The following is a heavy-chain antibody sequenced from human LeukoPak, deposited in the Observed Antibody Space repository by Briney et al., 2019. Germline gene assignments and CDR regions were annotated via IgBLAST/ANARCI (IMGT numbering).Heavy chain of an antibody. Sequence: PGGSLRLSCAASGFTVSTNYMSWVRQSPGEGLEWIGTIYYDGSTYYNPSLQSRVTISVDTSKNQFSLKLSSVTAADTAVYYCTRDSQLEWFYAWGQGTLVTVSS. CDR1: GFTVSTNY. V-gene: IGHV4-4*02. CDR3: TRDSQLEWFYA. CDR2: IYYDGST. D-gene: IGHD5-24*01. J-gene: IGHJ5*02.